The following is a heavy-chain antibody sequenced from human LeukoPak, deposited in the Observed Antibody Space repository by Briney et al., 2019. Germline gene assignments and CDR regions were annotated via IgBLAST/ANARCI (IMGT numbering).Heavy chain of an antibody. D-gene: IGHD2-2*01. CDR1: GFIFSHFG. CDR2: IQSDGSQE. V-gene: IGHV3-30*02. J-gene: IGHJ4*02. CDR3: AKDPYGTRYFDY. Sequence: GGSLRLSCATSGFIFSHFGMHWVRQAPGKGLEWVAAIQSDGSQEYFADSVKGRSTISRDNSKNTVYLQMNSLRAEDTAVYYCAKDPYGTRYFDYWGQGTLVTVSS.